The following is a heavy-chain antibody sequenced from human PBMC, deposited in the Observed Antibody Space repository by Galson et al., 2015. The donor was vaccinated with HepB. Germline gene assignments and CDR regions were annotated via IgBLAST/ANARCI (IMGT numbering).Heavy chain of an antibody. CDR1: GFTFSSYG. Sequence: SLRLSCAASGFTFSSYGMHWVRQAPGKGLEWVAGISYDGSNKYYADSVKGRFTISRDNSKNTLYLQMNSLRAEDTAVYYCAKESVYGSEYQLPYHKGHYMDVWGKGATVTVSS. CDR3: AKESVYGSEYQLPYHKGHYMDV. D-gene: IGHD2-2*01. J-gene: IGHJ6*03. CDR2: ISYDGSNK. V-gene: IGHV3-30*18.